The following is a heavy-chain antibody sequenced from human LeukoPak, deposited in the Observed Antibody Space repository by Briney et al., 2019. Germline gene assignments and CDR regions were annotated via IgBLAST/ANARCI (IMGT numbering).Heavy chain of an antibody. D-gene: IGHD1-26*01. CDR2: IYYSGST. V-gene: IGHV4-30-4*08. CDR3: ARGRVVGATYNWFDP. Sequence: SQTLSLTCTVSGGSISSGGYYWSWIRQHPGKGLEWIGYIYYSGSTYYNPSLKSRVTISVDTSKNQFSLKLSSVTAADTAVYYCARGRVVGATYNWFDPWGQGTLVTVSS. J-gene: IGHJ5*02. CDR1: GGSISSGGYY.